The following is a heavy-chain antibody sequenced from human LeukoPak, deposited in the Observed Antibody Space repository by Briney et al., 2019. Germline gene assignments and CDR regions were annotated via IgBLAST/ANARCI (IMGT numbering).Heavy chain of an antibody. CDR3: ARAKGSGSYYNKLDY. V-gene: IGHV3-21*04. CDR2: ISSSSSYI. CDR1: GFTFSSYS. D-gene: IGHD3-10*01. J-gene: IGHJ4*02. Sequence: GGSLRLSCAASGFTFSSYSMNWVRQAPGKGLEWVSSISSSSSYIYYADSVKGRFTISRDNAKNSLYLQMNSLRAEDTALYYCARAKGSGSYYNKLDYWGQGTLVTVSS.